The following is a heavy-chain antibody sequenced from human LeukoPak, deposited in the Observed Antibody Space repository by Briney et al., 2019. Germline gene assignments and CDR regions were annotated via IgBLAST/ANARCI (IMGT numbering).Heavy chain of an antibody. Sequence: ASVKVSCKASGYTFTSYAMHWVRQAPGQRLEWMGWINAGNGNTKYSQKFQGRVTITRDTSASTAYMELSSLRSEDTAVYYCAREDRGLAVDTAMATLDYWGQGTLVTVSS. CDR2: INAGNGNT. D-gene: IGHD5-18*01. J-gene: IGHJ4*02. CDR3: AREDRGLAVDTAMATLDY. CDR1: GYTFTSYA. V-gene: IGHV1-3*01.